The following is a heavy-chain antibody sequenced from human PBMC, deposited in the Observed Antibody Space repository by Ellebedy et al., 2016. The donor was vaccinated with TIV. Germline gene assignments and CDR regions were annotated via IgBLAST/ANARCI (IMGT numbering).Heavy chain of an antibody. CDR3: AKDSSGYWVHDY. CDR2: INPNSGGT. V-gene: IGHV1-2*02. J-gene: IGHJ4*02. D-gene: IGHD3-22*01. Sequence: ASVKVSCXASGYTFTGYYMHWVRQAPGQGLEWMGWINPNSGGTNYAQKFQGRVTMTRDTSISTAYMELSRLRSDDTAVYYCAKDSSGYWVHDYWGQGTLVTVSS. CDR1: GYTFTGYY.